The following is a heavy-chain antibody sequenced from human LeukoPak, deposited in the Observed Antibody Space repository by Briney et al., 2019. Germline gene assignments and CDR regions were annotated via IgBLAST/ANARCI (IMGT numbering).Heavy chain of an antibody. J-gene: IGHJ4*02. CDR1: GFILGSYW. D-gene: IGHD5-18*01. CDR3: ARDAGYGYDRFDY. CDR2: IKEDGSDK. V-gene: IGHV3-7*01. Sequence: GGSLRLSCAASGFILGSYWMAWVRQAPGKGLEWVANIKEDGSDKNYVDSVKGRFTISRDNAKNSLYLQMNSLSAEDTAVYYCARDAGYGYDRFDYWGQGTQVTVSS.